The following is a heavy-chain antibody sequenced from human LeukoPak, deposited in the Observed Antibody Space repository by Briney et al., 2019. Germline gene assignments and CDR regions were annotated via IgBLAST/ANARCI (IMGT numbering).Heavy chain of an antibody. CDR3: ARGGLGGYDFLLDF. Sequence: GGSLRLSCEASGFTFGTYVMSWVRQAPGKGLEWVSAISGSGGSTYYADSVKGRFTISRDNSKNTLFLQMNSLRAVDSAVYYCARGGLGGYDFLLDFWGQGTLVTVSS. CDR1: GFTFGTYV. D-gene: IGHD3-3*01. V-gene: IGHV3-23*01. CDR2: ISGSGGST. J-gene: IGHJ4*02.